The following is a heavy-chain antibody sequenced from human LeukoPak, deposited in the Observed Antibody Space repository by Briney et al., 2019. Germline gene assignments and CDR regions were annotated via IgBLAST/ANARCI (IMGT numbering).Heavy chain of an antibody. CDR1: GGSISSSY. Sequence: PSETLSLACTVSGGSISSSYWNWIRQPAGKGLEWIGRIHISGNTNYNPSLKSRLTMSVDTSKNQFSLELSSVTAADTAVYYCARGTVALDPWGQGTLVIVSS. CDR3: ARGTVALDP. CDR2: IHISGNT. V-gene: IGHV4-4*07. D-gene: IGHD4-23*01. J-gene: IGHJ5*02.